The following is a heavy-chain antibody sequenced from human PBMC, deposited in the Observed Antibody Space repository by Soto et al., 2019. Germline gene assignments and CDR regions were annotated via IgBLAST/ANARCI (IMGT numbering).Heavy chain of an antibody. J-gene: IGHJ4*01. CDR1: GFTFSNYA. Sequence: GGSLRLSCAASGFTFSNYAVSWVRQAPGKGLEWVSSITGLGGGTYYADSVQGRFIISRDNSKNTLSLQMNSLRAEDTAVYYCSTDTISPPPNIGGYWGQGTLVTVSS. D-gene: IGHD2-15*01. CDR3: STDTISPPPNIGGY. V-gene: IGHV3-23*01. CDR2: ITGLGGGT.